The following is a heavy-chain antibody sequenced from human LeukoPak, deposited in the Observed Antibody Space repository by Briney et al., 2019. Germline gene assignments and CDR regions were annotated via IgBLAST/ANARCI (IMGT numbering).Heavy chain of an antibody. Sequence: ASVKVSCKASGYTFTSYDINWVRQATGQGLEWMGWMNPNSGNTGYAQKFQGRVTMTRNTSISTAYMELSSLRSEDTGVYYCARGYYDSSGYYVAFDIWGQGTMVTVSS. CDR3: ARGYYDSSGYYVAFDI. V-gene: IGHV1-8*01. D-gene: IGHD3-22*01. J-gene: IGHJ3*02. CDR2: MNPNSGNT. CDR1: GYTFTSYD.